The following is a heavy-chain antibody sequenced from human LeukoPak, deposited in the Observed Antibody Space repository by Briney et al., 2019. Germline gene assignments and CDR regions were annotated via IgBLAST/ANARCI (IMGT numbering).Heavy chain of an antibody. CDR3: ATLKATVSIHAYFDS. CDR1: GGSFSSYY. V-gene: IGHV4-59*12. Sequence: SETLSLTCTVSGGSFSSYYWTWIRQPPGKGLEWIGYIDHSGSTNYNPSLKSRVSISSDTSKNQFSLELSSVTAADPAVYYCATLKATVSIHAYFDSWGQGTLVTVSS. D-gene: IGHD4-17*01. CDR2: IDHSGST. J-gene: IGHJ4*02.